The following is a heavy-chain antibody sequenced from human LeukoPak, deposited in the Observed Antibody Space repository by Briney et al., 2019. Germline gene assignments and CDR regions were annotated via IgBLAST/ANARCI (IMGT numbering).Heavy chain of an antibody. CDR1: GYTFTCYD. D-gene: IGHD6-19*01. CDR2: MNPNSGNT. V-gene: IGHV1-8*01. J-gene: IGHJ5*02. CDR3: ARGGAVADFNWFDP. Sequence: GASVKVSCKASGYTFTCYDINWVRQATGQGLEWMGWMNPNSGNTGYAQKFQGRVTMTRNTSISTAYMELSSLRSEDTAVYYCARGGAVADFNWFDPWGQGTLVTVSS.